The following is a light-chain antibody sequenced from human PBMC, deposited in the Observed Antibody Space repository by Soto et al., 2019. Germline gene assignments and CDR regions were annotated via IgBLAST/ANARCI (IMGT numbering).Light chain of an antibody. CDR1: QSVSSY. Sequence: EIVLTQSPATLPLSPGERATLSCRASQSVSSYLAWYQQKPGQAPRLLIYDASNRATGIPARFSGSGSGTDFTLTISSLEPEDFAVYYCQQRSNWFSITFGQGTRLEIK. V-gene: IGKV3-11*01. CDR3: QQRSNWFSIT. J-gene: IGKJ5*01. CDR2: DAS.